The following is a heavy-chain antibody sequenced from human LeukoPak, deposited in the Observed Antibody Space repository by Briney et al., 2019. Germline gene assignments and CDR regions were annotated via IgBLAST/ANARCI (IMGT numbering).Heavy chain of an antibody. J-gene: IGHJ4*02. CDR2: ISGSGGST. CDR3: AKHRLGGSVFDY. V-gene: IGHV3-23*01. D-gene: IGHD5-12*01. Sequence: SGGSLRLSCAASGFTFSSYAMSWVRQAPGKGLEWVSAISGSGGSTYYADSVKGRFTISRDNSKNTLYLQMNSLRAEDTAVYYCAKHRLGGSVFDYWGQGTLVTVSS. CDR1: GFTFSSYA.